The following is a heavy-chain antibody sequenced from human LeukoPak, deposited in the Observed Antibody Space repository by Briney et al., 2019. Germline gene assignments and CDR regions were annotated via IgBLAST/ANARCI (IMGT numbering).Heavy chain of an antibody. CDR1: GFTFSSYA. Sequence: GGSLRLSCAASGFTFSSYAMSWVRQAPGKGLGWVSAISGSGGSTYYADSVKGRFTISGDNSKHTLYLQMNSLRAEDTAVYYCAKAGLVRGGALDSWGQGTLVTVSS. J-gene: IGHJ4*02. CDR2: ISGSGGST. D-gene: IGHD4/OR15-4a*01. V-gene: IGHV3-23*01. CDR3: AKAGLVRGGALDS.